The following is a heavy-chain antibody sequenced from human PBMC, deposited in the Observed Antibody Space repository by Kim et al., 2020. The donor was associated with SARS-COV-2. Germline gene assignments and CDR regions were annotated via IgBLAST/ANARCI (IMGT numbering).Heavy chain of an antibody. J-gene: IGHJ4*02. CDR3: TTDGTRYYYDSSGYSY. D-gene: IGHD3-22*01. V-gene: IGHV3-15*01. Sequence: PVKGRFTISRDDSKNTLYLQMNSLKTEDTAVYYCTTDGTRYYYDSSGYSYWGQGTLVTVSS.